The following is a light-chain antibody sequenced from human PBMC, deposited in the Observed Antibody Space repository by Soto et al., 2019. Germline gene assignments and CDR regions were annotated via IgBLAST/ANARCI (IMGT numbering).Light chain of an antibody. CDR3: QQSYSTPPT. CDR2: AAS. Sequence: DIQMPQSPSSLSASVGDRVTITCRASQSISTYLNWYQQKPGKAPELMIFAASSLQSGVPSRFSGSGSGTDFTLTISSLQPEDFATYYCQQSYSTPPTFGGGTKVDIK. J-gene: IGKJ4*01. CDR1: QSISTY. V-gene: IGKV1-39*01.